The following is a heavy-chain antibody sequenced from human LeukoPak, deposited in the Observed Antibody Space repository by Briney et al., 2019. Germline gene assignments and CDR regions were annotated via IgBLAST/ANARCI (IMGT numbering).Heavy chain of an antibody. D-gene: IGHD6-6*01. Sequence: GGSLRLSCAASGFTFSSYGMHWVRQAPGKGLEWVAVIWYDGSNKYYADSVKGRFTISRDNSKNTLYLQMNSLRAEDTAVYYCAKDLYSSSHYYYYYTDVWGKGTTVTVSS. CDR2: IWYDGSNK. CDR3: AKDLYSSSHYYYYYTDV. J-gene: IGHJ6*03. CDR1: GFTFSSYG. V-gene: IGHV3-33*06.